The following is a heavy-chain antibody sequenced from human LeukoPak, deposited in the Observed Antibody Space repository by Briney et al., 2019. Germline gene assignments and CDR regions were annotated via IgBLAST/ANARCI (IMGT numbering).Heavy chain of an antibody. J-gene: IGHJ4*02. Sequence: GGSLRLSCAASGFTFSDYYMSWIRQAPARGLEWVSYISSSGSTIYYADSVKGRFTISRDNAKNSLYLQMNSLRAEDTAVYYCARAQEGQLAPFDYWGQGTLVTVSS. D-gene: IGHD6-6*01. CDR2: ISSSGSTI. V-gene: IGHV3-11*01. CDR1: GFTFSDYY. CDR3: ARAQEGQLAPFDY.